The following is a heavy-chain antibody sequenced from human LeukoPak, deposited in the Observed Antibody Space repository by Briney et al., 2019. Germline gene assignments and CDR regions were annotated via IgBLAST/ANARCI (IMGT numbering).Heavy chain of an antibody. CDR1: GGSISSSYW. CDR2: IYHSGST. V-gene: IGHV4-4*02. Sequence: SGTLSLTCAVSGGSISSSYWWTWVRQPPGKGLEWIGEIYHSGSTNYNPSLKSRLTISVDKSKNQFSLKLSSVTAADAAVYYCARVYYSRSYDYWYFDLWGRGTLVTVSS. CDR3: ARVYYSRSYDYWYFDL. J-gene: IGHJ2*01. D-gene: IGHD6-13*01.